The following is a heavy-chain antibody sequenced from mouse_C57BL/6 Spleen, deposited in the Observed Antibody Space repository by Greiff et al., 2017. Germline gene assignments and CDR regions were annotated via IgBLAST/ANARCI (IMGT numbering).Heavy chain of an antibody. CDR1: GYAFSSYW. J-gene: IGHJ2*01. V-gene: IGHV1-80*01. D-gene: IGHD1-1*01. CDR2: IYPGDGDT. Sequence: QFQLQQSGAELVKPGASVKISCKASGYAFSSYWMNWVKQRPGKGLEWIGQIYPGDGDTNYNGNFKGKATLTADKSSSTAYMQLSSLTSEDSAVYFCAREGITTVVDYWGQGTTLTVSS. CDR3: AREGITTVVDY.